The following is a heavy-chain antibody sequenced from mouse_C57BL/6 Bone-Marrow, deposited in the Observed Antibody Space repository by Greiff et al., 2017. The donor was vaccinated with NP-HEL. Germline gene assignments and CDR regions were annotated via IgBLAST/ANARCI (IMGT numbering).Heavy chain of an antibody. V-gene: IGHV3-6*01. CDR3: ARSAYGLYYFDY. CDR1: GYSITSGYY. D-gene: IGHD2-2*01. Sequence: EVKLMESGPGLVKPSQSLSLTCSVTGYSITSGYYWNWIRQFPGNNLEWMGYISYDGSNNYNPSLKNRISITRDTSKNQFFLKLNSVTTEDTATYYCARSAYGLYYFDYWGQGTTLTVSS. J-gene: IGHJ2*01. CDR2: ISYDGSN.